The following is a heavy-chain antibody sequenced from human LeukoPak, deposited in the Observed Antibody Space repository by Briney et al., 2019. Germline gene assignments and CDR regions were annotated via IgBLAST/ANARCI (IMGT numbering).Heavy chain of an antibody. CDR3: AKWGDYDILTDYYVPDY. D-gene: IGHD3-9*01. CDR2: ISGSDGSS. Sequence: SLGLSLVTPGFTFSHHAMNLVPQAPGKGLEWVLAISGSDGSSYYADSVKGRFTISRDNSKNTLYLQVNSLRAEDTAVYYCAKWGDYDILTDYYVPDYWGQGTLVTVSS. J-gene: IGHJ4*02. CDR1: GFTFSHHA. V-gene: IGHV3-23*01.